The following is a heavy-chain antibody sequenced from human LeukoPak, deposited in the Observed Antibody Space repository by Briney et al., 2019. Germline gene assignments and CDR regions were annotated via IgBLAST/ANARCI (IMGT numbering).Heavy chain of an antibody. CDR2: IYSGGST. V-gene: IGHV3-53*01. CDR1: GFTVSSNY. Sequence: GGSLRLSCAASGFTVSSNYMSWVRQAPGKGLEWVSVIYSGGSTYYADSVKGRFTISRDNSKNTRYLQMNSLRAEDTAVYYCARSTTDYFDYWGQGTLVTVSS. J-gene: IGHJ4*02. CDR3: ARSTTDYFDY. D-gene: IGHD4-17*01.